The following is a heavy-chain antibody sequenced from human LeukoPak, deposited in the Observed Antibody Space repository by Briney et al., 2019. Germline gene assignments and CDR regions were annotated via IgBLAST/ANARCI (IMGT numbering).Heavy chain of an antibody. CDR2: IRGSGGNT. Sequence: PGGSLRLSCAASGFTFSSHAMTWVRQASGKGLEWVSSIRGSGGNTYYADSVKGRFTISRDNFQNTLYLQVNSLRAEDTAVYYCAKDYYDSSIFSAPHLFACWGQGTLVTVSS. J-gene: IGHJ4*02. CDR3: AKDYYDSSIFSAPHLFAC. D-gene: IGHD3-22*01. CDR1: GFTFSSHA. V-gene: IGHV3-23*01.